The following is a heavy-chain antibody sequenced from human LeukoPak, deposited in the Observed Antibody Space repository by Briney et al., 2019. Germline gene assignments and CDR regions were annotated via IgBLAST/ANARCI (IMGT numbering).Heavy chain of an antibody. V-gene: IGHV3-53*01. J-gene: IGHJ4*02. CDR2: IYSGGST. CDR1: GFTVSSNY. Sequence: GGSLRLSCAASGFTVSSNYMSWVRQAPGKGLEWVSVIYSGGSTYYADSVKGRFTISRDNSKNTLYLQMNSLGAEDTAVYYCASSSSSPLIDYWGQGTLVTVSS. D-gene: IGHD6-6*01. CDR3: ASSSSSPLIDY.